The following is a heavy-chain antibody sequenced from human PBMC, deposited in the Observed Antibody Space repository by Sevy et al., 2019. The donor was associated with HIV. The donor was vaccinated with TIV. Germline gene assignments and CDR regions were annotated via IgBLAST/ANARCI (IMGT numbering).Heavy chain of an antibody. J-gene: IGHJ4*02. Sequence: GGSLRLSCAASGFTFTNYAMNWVGQAPGKGLEWVSGISDSGDTTHYAESVKGRFTISRDNSKNTVSLQMSSLRAEDTAIYYCAKLPSTVMFREKGYWGQGTRVTVSS. CDR1: GFTFTNYA. CDR2: ISDSGDTT. CDR3: AKLPSTVMFREKGY. D-gene: IGHD3-10*01. V-gene: IGHV3-23*01.